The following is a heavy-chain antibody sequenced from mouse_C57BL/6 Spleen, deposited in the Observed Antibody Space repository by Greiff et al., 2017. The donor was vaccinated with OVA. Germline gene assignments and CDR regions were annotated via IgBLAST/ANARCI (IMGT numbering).Heavy chain of an antibody. D-gene: IGHD2-5*01. Sequence: QVQLQQSGAELVRPGSSVKLSCKASGYTFTSYWMHWVKQRPIQGLEWIGNIDPSDSETNYNQKFKDKATLTVDKSSSTAYMQLSSLTSEDSAVYCCAREGDIVTFGYWGPGATLAVS. V-gene: IGHV1-52*01. CDR1: GYTFTSYW. CDR2: IDPSDSET. J-gene: IGHJ2*01. CDR3: AREGDIVTFGY.